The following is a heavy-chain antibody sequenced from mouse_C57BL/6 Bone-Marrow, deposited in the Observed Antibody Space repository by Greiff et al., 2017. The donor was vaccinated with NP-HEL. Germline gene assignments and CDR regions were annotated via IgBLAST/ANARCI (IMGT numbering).Heavy chain of an antibody. Sequence: VQLQQSGPELVKPGASVKISCKASGYTFTDYYMNWVKQSHGKSLEWIGDINPNNGGTSYNQKFKGKATLTVDKSSSTAYMELRSLTSEDSAVYYCARGYYYGSSSLDYWGQGTTLTVSS. J-gene: IGHJ2*01. CDR2: INPNNGGT. D-gene: IGHD1-1*01. CDR3: ARGYYYGSSSLDY. V-gene: IGHV1-26*01. CDR1: GYTFTDYY.